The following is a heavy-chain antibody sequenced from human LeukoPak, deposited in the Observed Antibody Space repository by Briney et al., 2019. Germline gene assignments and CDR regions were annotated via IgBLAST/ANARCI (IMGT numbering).Heavy chain of an antibody. CDR3: ARLDSKGKYFDF. J-gene: IGHJ4*02. D-gene: IGHD3-22*01. CDR1: GFTVSNNY. V-gene: IGHV3-53*01. CDR2: INSGGTT. Sequence: GGSLRLSCAASGFTVSNNYMTWVRQAPGKGLEWVSFINSGGTTYYADSVKGRFTISRDSSRNMLYLQMNSLRAEDTAVYYCARLDSKGKYFDFWGQGTLVTVSS.